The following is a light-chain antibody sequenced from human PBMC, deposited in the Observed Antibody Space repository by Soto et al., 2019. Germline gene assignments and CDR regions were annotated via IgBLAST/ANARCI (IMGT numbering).Light chain of an antibody. CDR2: GAS. CDR3: QQYDNSVWT. Sequence: PGESATLSCRASQTVSSYLAWYQQKPGQAPRLLIYGASSRATGIPDRFSGSGSGTDFTLTISRLEPEDLAVYYCQQYDNSVWTFGQGTKVDIK. J-gene: IGKJ1*01. CDR1: QTVSSY. V-gene: IGKV3-20*01.